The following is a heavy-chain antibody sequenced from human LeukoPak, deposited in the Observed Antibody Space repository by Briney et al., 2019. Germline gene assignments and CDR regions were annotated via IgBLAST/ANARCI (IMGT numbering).Heavy chain of an antibody. D-gene: IGHD5-24*01. CDR3: VKDRGMATRHYFDY. CDR1: GFTFSSYG. Sequence: QPGRSLRLSCAASGFTFSSYGMHWVRQAPGKGLEWVAVIWYDGSSKYYADSVKGRFTISRDNSKNTLYLQMSSLRAEDTAVYYCVKDRGMATRHYFDYWGQGTLVTVSS. V-gene: IGHV3-33*06. J-gene: IGHJ4*02. CDR2: IWYDGSSK.